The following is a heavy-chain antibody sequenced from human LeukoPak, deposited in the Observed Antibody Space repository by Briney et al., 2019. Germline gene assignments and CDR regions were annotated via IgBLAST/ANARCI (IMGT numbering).Heavy chain of an antibody. J-gene: IGHJ4*02. CDR1: GFTFSSYG. CDR2: ISYDGSNK. CDR3: AKAGAAAGSADY. Sequence: GGSLRLSCAASGFTFSSYGMHWVRQAPGKGLEWVAVISYDGSNKYYADSVKGRFTISRDNSKNTLYLQMNSLRAEDTAVYYCAKAGAAAGSADYWGQGTLVTASS. V-gene: IGHV3-30*18. D-gene: IGHD6-13*01.